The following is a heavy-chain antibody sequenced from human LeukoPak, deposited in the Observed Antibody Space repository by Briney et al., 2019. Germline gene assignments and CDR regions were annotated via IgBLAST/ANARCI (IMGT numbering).Heavy chain of an antibody. Sequence: ASVKVSCKASGYTFTSYGISWVRQAPGQGLEWMGWISAYNGKTNYAQKFQGRITMTTDTSTSTAYMELRSLRSDDTAVYYCAKSIEYCGADCYGYFDLWGRGTLVTVSS. CDR2: ISAYNGKT. CDR1: GYTFTSYG. D-gene: IGHD2-21*02. CDR3: AKSIEYCGADCYGYFDL. J-gene: IGHJ2*01. V-gene: IGHV1-18*01.